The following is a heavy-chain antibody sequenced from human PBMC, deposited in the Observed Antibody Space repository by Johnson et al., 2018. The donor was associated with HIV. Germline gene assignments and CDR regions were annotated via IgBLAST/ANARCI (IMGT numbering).Heavy chain of an antibody. D-gene: IGHD1-26*01. V-gene: IGHV3-9*01. Sequence: VQLVESGGGVVQPGRSLRLSCAASGFTFRSYGMHWVRQAPGKGLEWVSAISGSGGSIGYADSVKGRFTISRDNAKNSLYLQMNSLRAEDTALYYCAKVDSGSYFDAFDIWGQGTMVTVSS. CDR2: ISGSGGSI. CDR1: GFTFRSYG. CDR3: AKVDSGSYFDAFDI. J-gene: IGHJ3*02.